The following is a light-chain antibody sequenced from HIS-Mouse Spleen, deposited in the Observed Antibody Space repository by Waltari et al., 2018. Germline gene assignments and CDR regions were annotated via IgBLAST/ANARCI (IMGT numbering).Light chain of an antibody. J-gene: IGLJ1*01. CDR1: KLGDKY. CDR3: QAWDSSTAV. V-gene: IGLV3-1*01. CDR2: QDS. Sequence: SYELTQPPSVSVSPGQIASITCSGDKLGDKYACWYQQKPGQSPLLVIYQDSKRPSGIPERFSGSNSGNTATLTISGTQAMDEADYYCQAWDSSTAVFGTGTKVTVL.